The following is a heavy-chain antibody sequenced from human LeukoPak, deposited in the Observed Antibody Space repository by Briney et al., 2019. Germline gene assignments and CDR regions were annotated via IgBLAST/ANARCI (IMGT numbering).Heavy chain of an antibody. J-gene: IGHJ5*02. CDR3: ARSGSSSWDNWFDP. V-gene: IGHV1-18*01. D-gene: IGHD6-13*01. Sequence: VASVKVSCKASGYTFTTYGISWVRQAPGQGLEWMGWISAYNGNTNYAQKLQGRVTMTTDTSTSTAYMELRSLRSDDTAVYYCARSGSSSWDNWFDPWGQGTLVTVSS. CDR1: GYTFTTYG. CDR2: ISAYNGNT.